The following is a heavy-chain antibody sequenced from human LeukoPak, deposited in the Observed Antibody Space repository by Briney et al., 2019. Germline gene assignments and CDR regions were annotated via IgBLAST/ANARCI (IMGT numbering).Heavy chain of an antibody. CDR2: INSDGSST. Sequence: GGSLRLSCAASGFTFSNYWMYWVRQDPGKGLVWVSRINSDGSSTSYADSVKGRFTISRDNAKNTLYLQMNSLRAEDTGVYYCAKDHYWSIDYWGRGTLVTVSS. CDR1: GFTFSNYW. D-gene: IGHD3-3*01. V-gene: IGHV3-74*01. J-gene: IGHJ4*02. CDR3: AKDHYWSIDY.